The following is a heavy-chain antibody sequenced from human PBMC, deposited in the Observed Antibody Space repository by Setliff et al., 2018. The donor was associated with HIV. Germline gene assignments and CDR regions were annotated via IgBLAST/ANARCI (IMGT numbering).Heavy chain of an antibody. V-gene: IGHV4-38-2*02. J-gene: IGHJ4*02. CDR3: ARQQHSSDLKIWNY. CDR1: GYSLSSASY. CDR2: ISLSGST. D-gene: IGHD6-13*01. Sequence: PSETLSLTCSVSGYSLSSASYWGWIRQSPEKGLEWIGSISLSGSTYYNPSLQSRVTISLDTSMNQFSLKLTSVTAADTAVYYCARQQHSSDLKIWNYWGQGTLVTVSS.